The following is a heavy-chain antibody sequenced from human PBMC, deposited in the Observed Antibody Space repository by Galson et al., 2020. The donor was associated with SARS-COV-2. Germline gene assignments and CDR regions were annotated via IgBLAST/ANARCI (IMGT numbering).Heavy chain of an antibody. D-gene: IGHD3-9*01. CDR1: GFSLSTSGMC. CDR2: IDWDDDK. CDR3: ARINYDILTGYYKGFDY. V-gene: IGHV2-70*01. J-gene: IGHJ4*02. Sequence: SGPTLVKPTQTLTLTCTFSGFSLSTSGMCVSWIRQPPGKALEWLALIDWDDDKSYSTSLKTRLTISKDTSKNQVVLTMTNMDPVDTATYYCARINYDILTGYYKGFDYWGQGTLVTVSS.